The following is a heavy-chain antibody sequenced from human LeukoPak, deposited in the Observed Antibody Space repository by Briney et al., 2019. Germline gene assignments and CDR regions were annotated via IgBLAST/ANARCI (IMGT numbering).Heavy chain of an antibody. V-gene: IGHV3-23*01. CDR3: AKRGNSWDSFDY. J-gene: IGHJ4*02. CDR2: IGGSVGSM. D-gene: IGHD6-13*01. Sequence: GGSLRLSCAASGFTFSSYVMSWVRQAPGKGLEWVSNIGGSVGSMFYAASVKGRFAISRDNSKKTLFLQMNNLRVEDTAVYYCAKRGNSWDSFDYWGQGTLVTVSS. CDR1: GFTFSSYV.